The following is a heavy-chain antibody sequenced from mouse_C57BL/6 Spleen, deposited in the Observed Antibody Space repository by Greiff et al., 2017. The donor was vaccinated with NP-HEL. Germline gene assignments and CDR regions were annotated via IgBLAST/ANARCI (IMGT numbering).Heavy chain of an antibody. V-gene: IGHV1-59*01. CDR3: ARRDGSSYYFDY. J-gene: IGHJ2*01. D-gene: IGHD1-1*01. Sequence: VQLKQPGAELVRPGTSVKLSCKASGYTFTSYWMHWVKQRPGQGLEWIGVIDPSDSYTNYNQKFKGKATLTVDTSSSTAYMQLSSLTSEDSAVYYCARRDGSSYYFDYWGQGTTLTVSS. CDR1: GYTFTSYW. CDR2: IDPSDSYT.